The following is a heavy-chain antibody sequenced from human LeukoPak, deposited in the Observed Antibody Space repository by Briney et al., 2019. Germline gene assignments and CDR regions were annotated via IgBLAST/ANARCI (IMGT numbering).Heavy chain of an antibody. J-gene: IGHJ4*02. D-gene: IGHD3-9*01. V-gene: IGHV1-18*04. CDR2: ISAYNGNT. Sequence: GAPVKVSCKASGYTFTSYGISWVRQAPGQGLEWMGWISAYNGNTNYAQKLQGRGTTTTDTSTSTAYMELRSLRSDDTSVYYCARMGGLWDYEILTGYWHPLDYWGQGTLVTVSS. CDR1: GYTFTSYG. CDR3: ARMGGLWDYEILTGYWHPLDY.